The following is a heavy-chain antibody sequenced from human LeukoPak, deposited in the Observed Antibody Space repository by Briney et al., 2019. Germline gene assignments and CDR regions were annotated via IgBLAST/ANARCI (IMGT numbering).Heavy chain of an antibody. CDR3: ATEGYSSGSTDYYYGMDV. CDR1: GYTLTELS. CDR2: FDPEDGET. Sequence: ASVKVSCNVSGYTLTELSMHWVRQAPGKGLEWMGGFDPEDGETIYAQKFQGRVTMTEDTSTDTAYMELSSLRSEDTAVYYCATEGYSSGSTDYYYGMDVWGQGTTVTVSS. V-gene: IGHV1-24*01. J-gene: IGHJ6*02. D-gene: IGHD6-19*01.